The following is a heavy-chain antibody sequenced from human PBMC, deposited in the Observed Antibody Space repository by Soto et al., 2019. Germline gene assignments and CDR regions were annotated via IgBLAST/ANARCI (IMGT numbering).Heavy chain of an antibody. J-gene: IGHJ5*02. CDR2: INPSGGST. D-gene: IGHD2-21*02. V-gene: IGHV1-46*01. Sequence: VASVKVSCKASGYTFTSYGISWVRQAPGQGLEWMGIINPSGGSTSYAQKFQGRVTMTRDTSTSTVYMELSSLRSEDTAVYYCARGVVVTANWFDPWGQGTLVTVSS. CDR3: ARGVVVTANWFDP. CDR1: GYTFTSYG.